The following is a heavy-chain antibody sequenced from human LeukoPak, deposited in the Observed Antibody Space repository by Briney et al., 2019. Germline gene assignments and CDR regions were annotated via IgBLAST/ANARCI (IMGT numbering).Heavy chain of an antibody. CDR3: ARDYGDYNY. CDR1: GFTFSSYA. D-gene: IGHD4-17*01. CDR2: ISYDGSNK. Sequence: GGSLRLSCAASGFTFSSYAMHWVRQAPGKGLEWVAVISYDGSNKYYADSVKGRFTISRDNSKNTLYLQTNSLRAEDTAVYYCARDYGDYNYWGQGTLVTVSS. J-gene: IGHJ4*02. V-gene: IGHV3-30-3*01.